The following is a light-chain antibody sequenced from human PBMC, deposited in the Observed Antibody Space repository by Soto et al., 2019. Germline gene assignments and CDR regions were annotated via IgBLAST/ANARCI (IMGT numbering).Light chain of an antibody. CDR1: QSIDRW. Sequence: DIQLTQSLSTLSASVGDRVTITCRASQSIDRWLAWYQQKLGKAPELLIYDASSLEPGVPSRFSGSGSGTEFTLTINSLQPDDFATYYCQQYNHYYSFGQGTKLEIK. CDR3: QQYNHYYS. CDR2: DAS. J-gene: IGKJ2*03. V-gene: IGKV1-5*01.